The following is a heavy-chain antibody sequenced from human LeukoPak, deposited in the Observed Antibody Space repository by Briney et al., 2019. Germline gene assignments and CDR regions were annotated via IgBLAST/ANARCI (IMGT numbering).Heavy chain of an antibody. V-gene: IGHV3-74*01. J-gene: IGHJ4*02. Sequence: GGSLRLSCAASGFTFSSYRMYWVRQAPGKGLVWVSRINSDGRSTTCADSVKGRFTISRDNAKNTLYLQMNSLRAEDTAVYYCVREWELLPWDWGQGTLVTVSS. CDR1: GFTFSSYR. CDR3: VREWELLPWD. D-gene: IGHD1-26*01. CDR2: INSDGRST.